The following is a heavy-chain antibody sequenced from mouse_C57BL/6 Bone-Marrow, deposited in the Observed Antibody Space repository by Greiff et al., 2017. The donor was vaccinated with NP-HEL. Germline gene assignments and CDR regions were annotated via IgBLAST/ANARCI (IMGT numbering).Heavy chain of an antibody. D-gene: IGHD2-12*01. Sequence: EVKLVESGGGLVKPGGSLKLSCAASGFTFSSYTMSWVRQTPEKRLEWVATISVGGGNTYYPDSVKGRFTISRDNAKNTMYLQMSSLRSEDTALYYCARFLTTKYYAMDYWGQGTSVTVSS. J-gene: IGHJ4*01. CDR2: ISVGGGNT. CDR1: GFTFSSYT. CDR3: ARFLTTKYYAMDY. V-gene: IGHV5-9*01.